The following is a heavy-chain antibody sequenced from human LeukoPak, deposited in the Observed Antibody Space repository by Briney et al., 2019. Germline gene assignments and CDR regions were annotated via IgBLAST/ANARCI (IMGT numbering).Heavy chain of an antibody. CDR2: IFYTGST. J-gene: IGHJ3*01. D-gene: IGHD2-15*01. CDR3: VRARDMAFDL. Sequence: SETLSLTCTVSSGSISGHYWSWIRQPPGKTLEWIANIFYTGSTINNPSLKSRVTISVDTSKNQFSLQLRSVTAADTALYYCVRARDMAFDLWGQGTMVTVSS. V-gene: IGHV4-59*11. CDR1: SGSISGHY.